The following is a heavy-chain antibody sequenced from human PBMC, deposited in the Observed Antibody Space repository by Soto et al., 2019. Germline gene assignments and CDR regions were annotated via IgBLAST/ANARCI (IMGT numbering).Heavy chain of an antibody. CDR3: ARDVQGSGTHPLDY. CDR2: IWYDGSNK. CDR1: GFTFSSYG. D-gene: IGHD3-10*01. J-gene: IGHJ4*02. Sequence: GGSLRLSCAASGFTFSSYGMHWVRQAPGKGLEWVAVIWYDGSNKYYADSVKGRFTISRDNSKNTLYLQMNSLRAEDTAVYYCARDVQGSGTHPLDYWGQGTLVTVSS. V-gene: IGHV3-33*01.